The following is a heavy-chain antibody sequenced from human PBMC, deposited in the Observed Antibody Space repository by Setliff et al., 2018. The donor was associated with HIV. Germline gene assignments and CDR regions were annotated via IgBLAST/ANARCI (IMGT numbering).Heavy chain of an antibody. Sequence: PGGSLRLSCAASGFTFSRYSMNWVRQAPGKGLEWVSYITGSGKTIYYADSVKGRFTISRDNAKNSLYLQMNSLRAEDTAVYYCARDEPTGGIDYWGQGTLVTVSS. V-gene: IGHV3-48*04. D-gene: IGHD3-16*01. CDR3: ARDEPTGGIDY. CDR2: ITGSGKTI. J-gene: IGHJ4*02. CDR1: GFTFSRYS.